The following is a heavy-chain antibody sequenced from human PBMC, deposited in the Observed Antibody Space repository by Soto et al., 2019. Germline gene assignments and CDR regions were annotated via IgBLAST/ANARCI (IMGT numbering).Heavy chain of an antibody. J-gene: IGHJ6*02. Sequence: QVQLQESGPGLVKPSETLSLTCTVSGGSISSYYWSWIRQPPGKGLEWIGYIYYSGSTNYNPSLKSRVTISVDTSKNQFSLKLSSVTAADTAVYYCARVGGYDTYYYYGMDVWGQGTTVTVSS. D-gene: IGHD5-12*01. CDR1: GGSISSYY. V-gene: IGHV4-59*01. CDR3: ARVGGYDTYYYYGMDV. CDR2: IYYSGST.